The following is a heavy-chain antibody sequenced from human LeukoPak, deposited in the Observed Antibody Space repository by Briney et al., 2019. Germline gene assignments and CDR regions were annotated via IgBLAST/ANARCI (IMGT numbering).Heavy chain of an antibody. CDR3: AKVGSGWYGAFDI. CDR1: GFTFSSYG. CDR2: IRYDGSNK. V-gene: IGHV3-30*02. Sequence: GGSLRLSCAASGFTFSSYGMHWVCQAPGKGLEWVAFIRYDGSNKYYADSVKGRFTISRDNSKNTLYLQMNSLRAEDTAVYYCAKVGSGWYGAFDIWGQGTMVTVSS. D-gene: IGHD6-19*01. J-gene: IGHJ3*02.